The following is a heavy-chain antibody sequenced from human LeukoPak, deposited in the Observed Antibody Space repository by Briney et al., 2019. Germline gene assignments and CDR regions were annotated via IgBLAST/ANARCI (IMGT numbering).Heavy chain of an antibody. J-gene: IGHJ4*02. D-gene: IGHD3-22*01. CDR1: GGSISSGGYY. V-gene: IGHV4-31*03. CDR2: IYYSGST. CDR3: AREGYYDSSGYSFFDY. Sequence: SQTLSLTCTVSGGSISSGGYYWSWIRQHPGKGLEWIGYIYYSGSTYYNPSLKSRVTISVDPSKNQFSLKLSSVTAADTAVYYCAREGYYDSSGYSFFDYWGQGTLVTVSS.